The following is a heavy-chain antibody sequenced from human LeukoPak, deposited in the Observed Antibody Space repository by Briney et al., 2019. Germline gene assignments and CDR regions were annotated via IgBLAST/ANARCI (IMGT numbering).Heavy chain of an antibody. J-gene: IGHJ5*02. V-gene: IGHV4-59*12. CDR3: ARRPYVPIFGVVRGWFDP. D-gene: IGHD3-3*01. CDR1: GGSISGYY. CDR2: IYYSGST. Sequence: PSETLSLTCTVSGGSISGYYWSWIRQPPGEGLEWIGYIYYSGSTNYNPSLKSRISISVDTSKNQFSLRLSFVTAADTAVYYCARRPYVPIFGVVRGWFDPWGQGTLVTVSS.